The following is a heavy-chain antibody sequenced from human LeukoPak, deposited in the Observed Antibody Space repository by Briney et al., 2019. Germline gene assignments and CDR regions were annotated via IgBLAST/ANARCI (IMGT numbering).Heavy chain of an antibody. D-gene: IGHD2/OR15-2a*01. CDR2: IHADGGRT. J-gene: IGHJ6*02. CDR1: GFAFADYA. V-gene: IGHV3-43*02. Sequence: GGSLRLSCAASGFAFADYAMHSVRQIPGKGLECVAHIHADGGRTFYADSVKGRFTVSRDNGKNSLFLQMDSLTSDDTALYYCSTWAFYHGLDVWGQGATVIVSS. CDR3: STWAFYHGLDV.